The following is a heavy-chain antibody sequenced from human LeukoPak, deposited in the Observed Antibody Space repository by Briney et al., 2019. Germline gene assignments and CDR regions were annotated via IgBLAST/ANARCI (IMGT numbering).Heavy chain of an antibody. D-gene: IGHD4-17*01. CDR1: GFTFSNHA. V-gene: IGHV3-23*01. CDR2: ISAGADST. Sequence: VGSLRLPCAASGFTFSNHAMSWVRQAPGKGLEWVSAISAGADSTYYADSVQGRFTISRDNSKNTLHLQMSGLRAEDTAVYFCARGAYGDYDSWGQGTLVTVSP. CDR3: ARGAYGDYDS. J-gene: IGHJ5*01.